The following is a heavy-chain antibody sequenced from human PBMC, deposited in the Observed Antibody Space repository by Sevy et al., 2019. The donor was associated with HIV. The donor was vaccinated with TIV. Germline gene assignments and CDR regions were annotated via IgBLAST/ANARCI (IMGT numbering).Heavy chain of an antibody. CDR3: ASWLGVATIFY. J-gene: IGHJ4*02. CDR1: GGSISSSSYY. V-gene: IGHV4-39*01. Sequence: SETLSLTCTVSGGSISSSSYYWGWIRQPPGKGLEWIGSIYYSGGTYYNPSLKSRVTISVDTSKNQFSLKLSSVTAADTAVYYCASWLGVATIFYWGQGTLVTVSS. D-gene: IGHD5-12*01. CDR2: IYYSGGT.